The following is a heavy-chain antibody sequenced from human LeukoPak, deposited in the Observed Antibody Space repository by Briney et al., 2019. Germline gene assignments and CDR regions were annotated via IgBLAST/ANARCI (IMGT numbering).Heavy chain of an antibody. CDR2: TSGSGGST. J-gene: IGHJ4*02. CDR1: GFTFDDYA. Sequence: GRSLRLSCAASGFTFDDYAMHWVRQAPGKGLEWVSGTSGSGGSTYYAGSVKGRFTISRDNSKNTLYLQMNSLRVEDTAVYYCAKNGGSQCYSHLDSWGQGTLVTVSS. V-gene: IGHV3-23*01. D-gene: IGHD2-15*01. CDR3: AKNGGSQCYSHLDS.